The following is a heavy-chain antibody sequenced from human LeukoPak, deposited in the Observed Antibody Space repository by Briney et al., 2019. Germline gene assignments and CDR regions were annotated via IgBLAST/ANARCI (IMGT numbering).Heavy chain of an antibody. CDR2: IHYSGST. CDR3: TRTGSTGGY. Sequence: SETLSLTCTVSGVSVSGGNYYCSWIRQPPGKGLEWIGYIHYSGSTVYNPSLKSRITMSIHTSKNQFALNLSSATAADTAVYYCTRTGSTGGYWGQGTLVTVS. V-gene: IGHV4-61*01. CDR1: GVSVSGGNYY. D-gene: IGHD1-7*01. J-gene: IGHJ4*02.